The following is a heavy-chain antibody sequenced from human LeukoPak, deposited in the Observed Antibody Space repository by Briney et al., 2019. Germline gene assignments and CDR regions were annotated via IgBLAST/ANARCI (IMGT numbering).Heavy chain of an antibody. V-gene: IGHV4-34*01. CDR2: INHSGST. D-gene: IGHD3-10*01. Sequence: SETPSLTCAVYGGSFSGYYWSWIRQPPGKGLEWIGGINHSGSTNYNPSLKSRDTISVDTSKNQFSLKLSSVTAADTAVYYCARVRRRYYGSGSYYDNNWFDPWGQGTLVTVSS. CDR3: ARVRRRYYGSGSYYDNNWFDP. J-gene: IGHJ5*02. CDR1: GGSFSGYY.